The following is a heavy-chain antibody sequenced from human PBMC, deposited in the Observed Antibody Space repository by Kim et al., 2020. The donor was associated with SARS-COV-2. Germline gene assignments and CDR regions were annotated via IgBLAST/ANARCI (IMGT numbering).Heavy chain of an antibody. J-gene: IGHJ5*02. CDR3: ARGWGLTGYYKGWFDP. CDR2: ILYSGNT. CDR1: GVSISSYY. D-gene: IGHD3-9*01. Sequence: SETLSLTCTVSGVSISSYYWTWIRQPPGKGLEWIGYILYSGNTNYNPSLKSRVGISVDLAKNQFSLNLSSVTAADTAIYYCARGWGLTGYYKGWFDPWGQGTLVTVSS. V-gene: IGHV4-59*13.